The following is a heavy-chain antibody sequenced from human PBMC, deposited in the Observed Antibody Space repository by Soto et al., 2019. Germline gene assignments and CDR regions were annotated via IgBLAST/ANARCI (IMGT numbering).Heavy chain of an antibody. CDR3: ERDLGSYYGGGYYYGMDV. CDR2: IWYDGSNK. J-gene: IGHJ6*02. Sequence: QVQLVESGGGVVQPGRSLRLSCAASGFTFSSYGMHWVRQAPGKGLEWVAVIWYDGSNKYYADSVKGRFTISRDNSKNTLYLQMNSLRAEDTAVYYCERDLGSYYGGGYYYGMDVWGQGTTVTVSS. V-gene: IGHV3-33*01. D-gene: IGHD1-26*01. CDR1: GFTFSSYG.